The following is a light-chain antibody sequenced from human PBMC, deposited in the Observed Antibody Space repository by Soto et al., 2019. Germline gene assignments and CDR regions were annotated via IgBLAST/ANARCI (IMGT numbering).Light chain of an antibody. CDR1: SSDVGAYNY. V-gene: IGLV2-8*01. CDR3: SSHAGSINLV. J-gene: IGLJ2*01. CDR2: EVN. Sequence: QSVLTQPPSASGSPGQSVTISCTGTSSDVGAYNYVSWYQQHPGKVPKLMIYEVNKRPSGVPDRFSGSKSGNTASLTVSGLQPEDEADYYCSSHAGSINLVFGGGTKVTVL.